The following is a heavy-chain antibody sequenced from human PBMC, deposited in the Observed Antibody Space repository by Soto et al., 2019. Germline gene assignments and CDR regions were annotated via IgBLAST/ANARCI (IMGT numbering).Heavy chain of an antibody. Sequence: SETLSLTCTVSGGSISSGDYYWSWIRQPPGKGLEWIGYIYYSGSTYYNPSLKSRVTISVDTSKNQFSLKLSSVTAADTAVYYCARDRITIFGVVIKGGYYGMDVWGQGTTVTVSS. CDR3: ARDRITIFGVVIKGGYYGMDV. V-gene: IGHV4-30-4*01. CDR2: IYYSGST. D-gene: IGHD3-3*01. J-gene: IGHJ6*02. CDR1: GGSISSGDYY.